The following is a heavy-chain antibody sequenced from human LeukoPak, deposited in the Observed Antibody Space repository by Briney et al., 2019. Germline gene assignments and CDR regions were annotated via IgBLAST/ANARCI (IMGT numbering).Heavy chain of an antibody. CDR1: GFTFSNYG. Sequence: GRSLRLSCAASGFTFSNYGMHWVRQAPGKGLEWVAVISYDGSNKYYADSVKGRFTISRDNSKNTLYLQMNSLRAEDTAVYYCAKGVWVVRGVIGDAFDIWGQGTMVTVSS. V-gene: IGHV3-30*18. CDR3: AKGVWVVRGVIGDAFDI. D-gene: IGHD3-10*01. J-gene: IGHJ3*02. CDR2: ISYDGSNK.